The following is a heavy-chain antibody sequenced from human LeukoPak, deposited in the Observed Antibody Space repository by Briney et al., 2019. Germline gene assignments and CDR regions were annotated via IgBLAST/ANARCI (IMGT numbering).Heavy chain of an antibody. J-gene: IGHJ4*02. Sequence: GGSLRLSCAASGFTFSDYYMSWIRQAPGKGLEWVSAISGSGGSTYYADSVKGRFTISRDNSKNTLYLQMNSLRAEDTAVYYCAKDRAGYSYGYFDYWGQGTLVTVSS. CDR1: GFTFSDYY. V-gene: IGHV3-23*01. CDR3: AKDRAGYSYGYFDY. CDR2: ISGSGGST. D-gene: IGHD5-18*01.